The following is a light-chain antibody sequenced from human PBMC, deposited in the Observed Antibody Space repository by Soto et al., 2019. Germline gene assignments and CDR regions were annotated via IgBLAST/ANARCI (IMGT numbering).Light chain of an antibody. CDR3: QSYDSSLSALV. CDR1: SSNIGAGYD. V-gene: IGLV1-40*01. CDR2: GNS. Sequence: QSVLTQPPSVSGAPGQRVTISCTGSSSNIGAGYDVHWYQQLPGTAPKLLIYGNSNRPSGVPDRFSGSKSGTSASLAITGLRAEDEADYYCQSYDSSLSALVFGTGTKLTVL. J-gene: IGLJ1*01.